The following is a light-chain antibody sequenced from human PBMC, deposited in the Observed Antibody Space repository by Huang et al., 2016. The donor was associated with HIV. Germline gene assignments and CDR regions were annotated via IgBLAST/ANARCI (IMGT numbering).Light chain of an antibody. V-gene: IGKV3-11*01. Sequence: EIVLTQSPATLSLSPGALSTLSCRASQSVSSYLAWYQQKPGQAPRLLIYDASNRATGIPTRFSGSGSGTDFTLTISSLEPEDFAVYYCQQRSNWPITFGQGTRREIK. CDR3: QQRSNWPIT. CDR2: DAS. J-gene: IGKJ5*01. CDR1: QSVSSY.